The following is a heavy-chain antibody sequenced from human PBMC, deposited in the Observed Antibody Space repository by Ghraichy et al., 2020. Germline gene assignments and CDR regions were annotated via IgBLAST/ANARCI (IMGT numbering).Heavy chain of an antibody. V-gene: IGHV1-2*02. D-gene: IGHD3-3*01. CDR3: ARTLPPITIFGVVKFGNAFDI. CDR2: INPNSGGT. CDR1: GYTFTGYY. Sequence: ASVKVSCKASGYTFTGYYMHWVRQAPGQGLEWMGWINPNSGGTNYAQKFQGRVTMTRDTSISTAYMELSRLRSDDTAVYYCARTLPPITIFGVVKFGNAFDIWGQGTMVTVSS. J-gene: IGHJ3*02.